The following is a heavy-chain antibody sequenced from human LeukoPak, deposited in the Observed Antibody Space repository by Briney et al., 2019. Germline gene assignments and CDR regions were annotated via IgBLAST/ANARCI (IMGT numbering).Heavy chain of an antibody. J-gene: IGHJ4*02. Sequence: GGSLRLSCAASGFTFDDYTMHWVRRAPGKGLEWVSVISWHGSTTKYADSVRGRFTISRDNSLNTVYLQMNSLRAEDTAVYFCAKRGIVIRGVLIIGFHKEAYYFDYWGQGILVTVSS. CDR2: ISWHGSTT. CDR3: AKRGIVIRGVLIIGFHKEAYYFDY. V-gene: IGHV3-43*01. D-gene: IGHD3-10*01. CDR1: GFTFDDYT.